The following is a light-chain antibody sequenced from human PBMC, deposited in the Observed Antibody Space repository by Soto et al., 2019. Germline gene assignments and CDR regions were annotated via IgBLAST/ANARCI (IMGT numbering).Light chain of an antibody. Sequence: QSALTQPASVSGSPGQSITISCTGTSSDVGHYNYVSWYQHHPGKAPKLMISEVSNRPSGVSNRFSGSKSGNTASLTISGLQAEDEADYYCVSYTTSNTFVFGGGTKLTVL. J-gene: IGLJ2*01. CDR2: EVS. CDR3: VSYTTSNTFV. V-gene: IGLV2-14*01. CDR1: SSDVGHYNY.